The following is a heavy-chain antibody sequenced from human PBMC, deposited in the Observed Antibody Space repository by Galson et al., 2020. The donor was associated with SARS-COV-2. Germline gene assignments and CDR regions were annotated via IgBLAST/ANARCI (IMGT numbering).Heavy chain of an antibody. D-gene: IGHD2-15*01. J-gene: IGHJ4*02. CDR1: GGSFSGYY. CDR3: ARAIHCSGGRCYPGD. V-gene: IGHV4-34*01. CDR2: INHSGSA. Sequence: SETLSLTCAVSGGSFSGYYWTWIRQPPGKGLEWIGEINHSGSANYNPSLKSRVTMSLDTSKNQFSLRLSSVTAADTAVYYCARAIHCSGGRCYPGDWGQGTLVTVSS.